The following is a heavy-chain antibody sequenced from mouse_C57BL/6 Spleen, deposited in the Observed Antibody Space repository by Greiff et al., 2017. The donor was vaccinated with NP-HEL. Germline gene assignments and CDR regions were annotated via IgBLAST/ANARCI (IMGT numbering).Heavy chain of an antibody. CDR2: INPYNGGT. Sequence: EVQLVESGPVLVKPGASVKMSCKASGYTFTDYYMNWVKQSHGKSLEWIGVINPYNGGTSYNQKFKGKATLTVDKSSSTAYMELNSLTSEDSAVYYCARGGLITRAMDYWGQGTSVTVSS. D-gene: IGHD1-1*01. V-gene: IGHV1-19*01. J-gene: IGHJ4*01. CDR3: ARGGLITRAMDY. CDR1: GYTFTDYY.